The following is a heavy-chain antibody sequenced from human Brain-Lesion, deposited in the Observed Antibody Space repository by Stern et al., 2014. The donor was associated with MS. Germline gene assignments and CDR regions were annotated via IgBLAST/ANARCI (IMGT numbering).Heavy chain of an antibody. J-gene: IGHJ6*02. CDR2: INPKTGGT. D-gene: IGHD3-3*01. CDR3: ARDQRGITIFGVVTDYYYLGMDV. Sequence: VQLVESGAEVKKPGASVKVSCKTSGYIFTGYYIPWVRQAPGQGLEWMAWINPKTGGTKYAQKFQGRVTMSRDTSISTAYVELSSLTSDDTAVYYCARDQRGITIFGVVTDYYYLGMDVWGQGTTVTVSS. V-gene: IGHV1-2*02. CDR1: GYIFTGYY.